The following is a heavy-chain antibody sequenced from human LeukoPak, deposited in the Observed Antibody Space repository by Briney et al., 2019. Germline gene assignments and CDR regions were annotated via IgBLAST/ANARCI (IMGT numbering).Heavy chain of an antibody. V-gene: IGHV4-59*01. J-gene: IGHJ6*03. CDR2: IYYSGST. Sequence: SETLSLTCTVSGGSISSYYWSWIRQPPGKGPEWIGYIYYSGSTNYNPSLKSRVTISVDTSKNQFSLKLSSVTAADTAVYYCARVLNGIAARLEYYYYYYMDVWGKGTTVTVSS. D-gene: IGHD6-6*01. CDR1: GGSISSYY. CDR3: ARVLNGIAARLEYYYYYYMDV.